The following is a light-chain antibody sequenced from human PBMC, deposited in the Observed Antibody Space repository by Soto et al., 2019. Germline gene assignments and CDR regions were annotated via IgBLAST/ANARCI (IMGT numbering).Light chain of an antibody. J-gene: IGKJ1*01. CDR3: QQYQNLWT. CDR1: QSVRSN. Sequence: EIVMTQSPATLSVSPGERATLSCRASQSVRSNLAWYQQKPGQAPRLLIYGASTRATGIPARFSGSGSGTEFTLTIGSLQSEDSAVYYCQQYQNLWTFGQGTKVDIK. V-gene: IGKV3-15*01. CDR2: GAS.